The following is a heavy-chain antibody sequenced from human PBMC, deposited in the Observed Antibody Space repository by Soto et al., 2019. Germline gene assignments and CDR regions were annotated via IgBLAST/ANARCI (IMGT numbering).Heavy chain of an antibody. J-gene: IGHJ4*02. Sequence: SETLSLTCTVSGGSISSYYWSWIRQPPGKGLEWIGYIYYSGSTNYNPSLKSRVTISVDTSKNQFSLKPSSVTAADTAVYYCARRIVGGTSGFDYWGQGTLVTVSS. CDR2: IYYSGST. D-gene: IGHD1-26*01. CDR1: GGSISSYY. CDR3: ARRIVGGTSGFDY. V-gene: IGHV4-59*01.